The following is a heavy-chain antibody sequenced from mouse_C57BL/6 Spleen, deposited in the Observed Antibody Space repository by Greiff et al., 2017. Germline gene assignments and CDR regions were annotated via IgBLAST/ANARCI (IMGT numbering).Heavy chain of an antibody. J-gene: IGHJ4*01. Sequence: VQLQQSGAELVRPGASVTLSCKASGYTFTDYEMHWVKQTPVHGLEWIGAIDPETGGTAYNQKFKGKAILTADKSSSTAYMELRSLTSEDSAVYYCTRGDDYGGSMDYWGQGTSVTVSS. D-gene: IGHD2-4*01. CDR1: GYTFTDYE. V-gene: IGHV1-15*01. CDR2: IDPETGGT. CDR3: TRGDDYGGSMDY.